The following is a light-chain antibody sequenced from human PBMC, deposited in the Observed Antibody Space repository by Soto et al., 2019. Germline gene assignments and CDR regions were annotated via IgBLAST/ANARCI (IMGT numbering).Light chain of an antibody. CDR2: GAS. Sequence: EIVLTQSPGTLSLSPGERATLSCRASQSVTSSYLAWYQQKPGQAPRLLLYGASSRATGIPDRFSGVGSGTDFTLTISRLEPEDFAVYYCQQYGSSPLTFGGGTNVEI. J-gene: IGKJ4*01. V-gene: IGKV3-20*01. CDR3: QQYGSSPLT. CDR1: QSVTSSY.